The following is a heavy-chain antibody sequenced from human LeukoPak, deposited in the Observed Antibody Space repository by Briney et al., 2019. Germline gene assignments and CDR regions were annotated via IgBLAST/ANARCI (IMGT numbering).Heavy chain of an antibody. J-gene: IGHJ5*02. CDR1: GHTFTGWY. V-gene: IGHV1-2*02. CDR3: AREAYSSGFGP. CDR2: INPNSGGT. Sequence: ASVKVSCKASGHTFTGWYIHWVRQAPGQGLEWMGWINPNSGGTNYAQKFQGRVTMTRDTSISTAYMELSRLRSDDTAVYYCAREAYSSGFGPWGQGTLVTVSS. D-gene: IGHD6-19*01.